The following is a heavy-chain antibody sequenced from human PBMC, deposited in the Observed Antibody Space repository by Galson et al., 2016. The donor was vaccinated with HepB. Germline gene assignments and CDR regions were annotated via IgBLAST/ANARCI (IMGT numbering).Heavy chain of an antibody. D-gene: IGHD3-9*01. Sequence: SVKVSCKASGYTFTYRYLHWVRQAPGQALEWMGWINTNIGHPTYAQGFTGRFVFSLDTSVSTAYLQISNLKAEDTGVYYCTRGKSERFFDWLSDYWGQGTLVTVSS. J-gene: IGHJ4*02. CDR2: INTNIGHP. V-gene: IGHV7-4-1*02. CDR1: GYTFTYRY. CDR3: TRGKSERFFDWLSDY.